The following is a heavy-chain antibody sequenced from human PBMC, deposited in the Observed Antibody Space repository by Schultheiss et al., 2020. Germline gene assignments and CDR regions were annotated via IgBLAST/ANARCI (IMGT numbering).Heavy chain of an antibody. CDR3: ARAGALVRGVFYFYGMDV. Sequence: SQTLSLTCAVSGYSISSGYYWAWIRQPPGKGLEWIGYIYYSGSTYYNPSLKSRVTISVDTSKNQFSLKLSSVTAADTAVYYCARAGALVRGVFYFYGMDVWGQGTTVTVSS. V-gene: IGHV4-38-2*01. CDR2: IYYSGST. D-gene: IGHD3-10*01. CDR1: GYSISSGYY. J-gene: IGHJ6*02.